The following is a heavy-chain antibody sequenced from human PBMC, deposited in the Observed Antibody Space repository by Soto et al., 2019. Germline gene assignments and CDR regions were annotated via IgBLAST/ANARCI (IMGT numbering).Heavy chain of an antibody. Sequence: EVQLLESGGGLVQPGGSLRLSCAASGFTFSSYAMNWVRQAPGKGLEWVSVIRGSGGSTYYADSVKGRFTISRDNTKTTLYLQLTAWGAGVTAVYYCATRTTGWFFDLWGRGPLLSASS. CDR3: ATRTTGWFFDL. J-gene: IGHJ2*01. CDR2: IRGSGGST. CDR1: GFTFSSYA. V-gene: IGHV3-23*01.